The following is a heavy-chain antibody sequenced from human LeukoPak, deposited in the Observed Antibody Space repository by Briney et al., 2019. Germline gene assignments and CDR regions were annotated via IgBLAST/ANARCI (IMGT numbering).Heavy chain of an antibody. CDR2: ISYDGSDK. Sequence: PGRSLRLSCEASGFTFSSYGMHWVRQAPGKGLEWVSVISYDGSDKYYADSVKGRFTVSRDTFKNTLYLRMNSLRGDDTAVYYCARDLTHLAMAGTGILGHFDYWGQGILVTVSS. D-gene: IGHD6-19*01. CDR3: ARDLTHLAMAGTGILGHFDY. CDR1: GFTFSSYG. V-gene: IGHV3-30*19. J-gene: IGHJ4*02.